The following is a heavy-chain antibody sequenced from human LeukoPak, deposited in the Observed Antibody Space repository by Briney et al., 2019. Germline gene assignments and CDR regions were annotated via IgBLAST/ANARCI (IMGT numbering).Heavy chain of an antibody. CDR2: IYYSGST. Sequence: SETLSLTCTVSGGSISSGGYYWSWIRQHPGKGLEWIGYIYYSGSTYYNPSLKSRVTISVDTSKNQFSLKLSSVTAADTAVYYCARDVSVAAVTGWDYWGQGTLVTVSS. D-gene: IGHD6-13*01. J-gene: IGHJ4*02. V-gene: IGHV4-31*03. CDR3: ARDVSVAAVTGWDY. CDR1: GGSISSGGYY.